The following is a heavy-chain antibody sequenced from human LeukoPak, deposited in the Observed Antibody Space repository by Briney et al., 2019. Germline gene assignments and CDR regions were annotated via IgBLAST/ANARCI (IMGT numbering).Heavy chain of an antibody. Sequence: GGSLKLSCAASGFTFSGSAMHWVRQAPGKGLEWVGRIRSKANSYATAYAASVKGRFTISRDDSKNTAYLQMNSLKTEDTAVYYCTRLYSNLDYWGQGTLVTVSS. V-gene: IGHV3-73*01. CDR1: GFTFSGSA. J-gene: IGHJ4*02. D-gene: IGHD4-11*01. CDR2: IRSKANSYAT. CDR3: TRLYSNLDY.